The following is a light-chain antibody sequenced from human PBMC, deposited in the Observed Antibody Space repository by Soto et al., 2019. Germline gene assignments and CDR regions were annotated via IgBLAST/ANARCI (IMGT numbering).Light chain of an antibody. J-gene: IGLJ1*01. CDR1: SSDVGGYNY. CDR3: SSYTSSSTLLYV. V-gene: IGLV2-14*01. CDR2: DVS. Sequence: QSVLTQPASVSGSPGQSITISCTGTSSDVGGYNYVSWYQQHPGKAPNLMIYDVSNRPSGVSNRFSGSKSGNTASLTISGLQAEDKADYYCSSYTSSSTLLYVFGTGTRSPS.